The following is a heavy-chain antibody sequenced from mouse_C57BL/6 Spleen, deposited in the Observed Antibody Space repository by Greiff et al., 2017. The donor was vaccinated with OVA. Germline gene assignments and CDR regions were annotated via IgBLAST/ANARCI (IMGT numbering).Heavy chain of an antibody. CDR3: ARAGRGFDY. V-gene: IGHV1-50*01. Sequence: QVQLKQPGAELVKPGASVKLSCKASGYTFTSYWMQWVKQRPGQGLEWIGEIDPSDSYTNYNQKFKGKATLTVDTSSSTAYMQLSSLTSEDSAVYYCARAGRGFDYWGQGTTLTVSS. D-gene: IGHD3-3*01. J-gene: IGHJ2*01. CDR2: IDPSDSYT. CDR1: GYTFTSYW.